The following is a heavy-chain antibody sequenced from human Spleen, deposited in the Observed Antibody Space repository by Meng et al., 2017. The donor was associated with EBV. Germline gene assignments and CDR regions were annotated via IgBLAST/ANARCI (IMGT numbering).Heavy chain of an antibody. CDR3: ARFDYGSYWFDP. D-gene: IGHD3-16*01. V-gene: IGHV4-34*01. Sequence: QERVQEWGAGLLNPSDTLSLTCAVYGGFFSGYYWSWIRQPPGKGLEWIGEINHSGSTNSTPSLKGRVTISVDTSQNQFSLRPGSVTAADTAVYYCARFDYGSYWFDPWGQGTLVTVSS. CDR1: GGFFSGYY. J-gene: IGHJ5*02. CDR2: INHSGST.